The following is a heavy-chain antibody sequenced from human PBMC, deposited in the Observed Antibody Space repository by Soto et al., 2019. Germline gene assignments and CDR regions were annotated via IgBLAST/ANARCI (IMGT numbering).Heavy chain of an antibody. Sequence: WVSLRLSCGVSGVSRSSYGMHRIRKALGMGLEWVAVISYDGSNKYYADSVKGRFTISRDNSKNTLYLQMSSLRAEDTAVYYCAKDGDYGYYYYYYYMDVWGKGTTVTVSS. J-gene: IGHJ6*03. CDR3: AKDGDYGYYYYYYYMDV. V-gene: IGHV3-30*18. D-gene: IGHD4-17*01. CDR1: GVSRSSYG. CDR2: ISYDGSNK.